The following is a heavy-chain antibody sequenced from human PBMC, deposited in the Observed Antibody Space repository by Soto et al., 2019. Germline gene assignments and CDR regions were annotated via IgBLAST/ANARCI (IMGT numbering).Heavy chain of an antibody. J-gene: IGHJ4*02. CDR3: TGDAY. CDR2: IIPIFASL. Sequence: QVQLVQSGAEVKKPGSSVKVSCKASGGTFSSYVISWVRQAPGQGLEWMGGIIPIFASLNYAQKFQGRVTITADESTSTAYLELSSLKSEDTAVYYCTGDAYWGQGTLVTVSS. CDR1: GGTFSSYV. V-gene: IGHV1-69*01.